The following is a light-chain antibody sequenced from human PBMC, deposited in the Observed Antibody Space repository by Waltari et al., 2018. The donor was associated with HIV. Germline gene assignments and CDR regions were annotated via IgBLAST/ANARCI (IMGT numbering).Light chain of an antibody. J-gene: IGKJ2*01. V-gene: IGKV1-39*01. CDR3: QQSYSIPHT. CDR1: QSIRNY. CDR2: AAS. Sequence: DIQMTQSPSSLSASVGDRVTITCRASQSIRNYLNWYQQKPGKAPKLLIYAASSLRSGVPSRFSGSGTGTDFTLTISSLQPEDFATYYCQQSYSIPHTFGQGTKLEIK.